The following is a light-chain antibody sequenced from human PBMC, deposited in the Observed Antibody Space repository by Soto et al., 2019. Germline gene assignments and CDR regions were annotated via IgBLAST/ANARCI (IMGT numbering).Light chain of an antibody. CDR2: DAS. V-gene: IGKV3-20*01. CDR1: QSVSSY. J-gene: IGKJ1*01. CDR3: QQYGSSPWA. Sequence: EIVLTQSPGTLSLSPGERATLSCRASQSVSSYLAWYQLKPGQAPRLLIYDASNRATGIPDRFSGSGSGTDFTLTISRLEPEDFAVYYCQQYGSSPWAFGQGTKVDIK.